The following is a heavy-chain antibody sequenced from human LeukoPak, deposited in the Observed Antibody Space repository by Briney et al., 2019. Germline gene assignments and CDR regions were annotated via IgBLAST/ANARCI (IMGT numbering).Heavy chain of an antibody. CDR3: ARVFTPGRFDY. J-gene: IGHJ4*02. CDR2: INPSGGSA. Sequence: ASVKVSCKASGYSFTSYYMHWVLQAPGQGLEWMGIINPSGGSASYAQKFQGRVTMTSDTSTSTVYMEVSSLRSEDTAVYYCARVFTPGRFDYWGQGTLVTVSS. CDR1: GYSFTSYY. V-gene: IGHV1-46*01.